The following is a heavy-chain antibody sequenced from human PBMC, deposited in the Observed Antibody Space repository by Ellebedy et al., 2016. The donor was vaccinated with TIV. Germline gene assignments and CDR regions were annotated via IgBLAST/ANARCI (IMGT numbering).Heavy chain of an antibody. CDR2: IYTSGSN. J-gene: IGHJ5*02. V-gene: IGHV4-4*07. CDR3: ARGVALLLGLAP. Sequence: SETLSLTXTVSGGSISSYVWSWSRHPAGKGLEWIGRIYTSGSNNYNPSLKRRVTMSVDTSKNQFSLKLSSVTAADTAVYYCARGVALLLGLAPWGQGTLVTVSS. CDR1: GGSISSYV. D-gene: IGHD2-8*02.